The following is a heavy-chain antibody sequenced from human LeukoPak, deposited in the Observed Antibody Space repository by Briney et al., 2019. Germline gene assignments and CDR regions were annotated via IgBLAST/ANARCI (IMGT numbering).Heavy chain of an antibody. CDR2: IYSGGST. D-gene: IGHD3-10*01. V-gene: IGHV3-53*01. CDR3: ARVGSGSYYSHEYFQH. J-gene: IGHJ1*01. CDR1: GFIFSNYV. Sequence: GGSLRLSCAASGFIFSNYVVSWVRQAPGKGLEWVSVIYSGGSTYYADSVKGRFTISRDNSKNTLYLQMNSLRAEDTAVYYCARVGSGSYYSHEYFQHWGQGTLVTVSS.